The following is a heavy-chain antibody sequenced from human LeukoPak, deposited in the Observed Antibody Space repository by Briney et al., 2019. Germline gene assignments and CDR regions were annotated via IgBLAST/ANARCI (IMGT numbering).Heavy chain of an antibody. Sequence: PSETLSLTCAVSGGSISSSSFYWGWIRQPPGKGLEWIGNIYYSGSTFYNPSLRTRVTISVDTSKRQFSLKLSSVTAADTAVYYCARSRGYSYGTTFLDYWGQGTLVTVSS. CDR3: ARSRGYSYGTTFLDY. CDR1: GGSISSSSFY. D-gene: IGHD5-18*01. V-gene: IGHV4-39*07. J-gene: IGHJ4*02. CDR2: IYYSGST.